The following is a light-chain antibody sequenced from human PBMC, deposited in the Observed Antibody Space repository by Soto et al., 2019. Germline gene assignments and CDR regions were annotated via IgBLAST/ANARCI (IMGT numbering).Light chain of an antibody. CDR1: QSISKW. CDR3: QQFNSL. Sequence: DIQMTQFPSTLSASVGDRVTITCRASQSISKWLVWYQQKPGKAPKVLIFDASILASGVPSRFSGSGSGTQFILTISNLQPEDFATYYCQQFNSLFGQGTRLETK. V-gene: IGKV1-5*01. CDR2: DAS. J-gene: IGKJ5*01.